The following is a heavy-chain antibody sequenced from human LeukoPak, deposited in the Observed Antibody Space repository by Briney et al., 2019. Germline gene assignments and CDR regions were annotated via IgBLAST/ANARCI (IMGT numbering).Heavy chain of an antibody. CDR2: ITGNGGAV. J-gene: IGHJ3*02. D-gene: IGHD6-13*01. Sequence: PAGGSLRLSCAASGFTFSNYAMSWVRQAPGKGLEGVASITGNGGAVYYANSVKGRFTISRDNSKTTLYLQMNSLRDEDTAIYFCAKDRDIRNWYKDAFDIWGQGTMVIVSS. V-gene: IGHV3-23*01. CDR1: GFTFSNYA. CDR3: AKDRDIRNWYKDAFDI.